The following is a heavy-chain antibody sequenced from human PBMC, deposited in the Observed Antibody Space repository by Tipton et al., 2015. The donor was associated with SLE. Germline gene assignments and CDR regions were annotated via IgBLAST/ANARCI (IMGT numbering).Heavy chain of an antibody. CDR3: ARGWGYYYYYMDV. V-gene: IGHV3-23*01. D-gene: IGHD3-16*01. J-gene: IGHJ6*03. CDR2: ISGSGGST. CDR1: GFTFSSYA. Sequence: GSLRLSCAASGFTFSSYAMSWVRQAPGKGLEWVSAISGSGGSTYYADSVKGRFTISRDNSKNTLYLQMNSLRAEDTAVYYCARGWGYYYYYMDVWGKGTTVTVSS.